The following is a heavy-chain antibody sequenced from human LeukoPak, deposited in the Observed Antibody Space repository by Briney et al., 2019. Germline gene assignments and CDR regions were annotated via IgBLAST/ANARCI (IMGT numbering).Heavy chain of an antibody. CDR3: ARSTLRFIAVAEGHYGMDV. CDR2: IIPIFGTA. D-gene: IGHD6-19*01. J-gene: IGHJ6*02. Sequence: ASVKVSCKASGGTFSSYAISWVRQAPGQGLEWMGGIIPIFGTANYAQKFQGRVTITADESTSIAYMELSSLRSEDTAVYYCARSTLRFIAVAEGHYGMDVWGQGTTVTVSS. V-gene: IGHV1-69*13. CDR1: GGTFSSYA.